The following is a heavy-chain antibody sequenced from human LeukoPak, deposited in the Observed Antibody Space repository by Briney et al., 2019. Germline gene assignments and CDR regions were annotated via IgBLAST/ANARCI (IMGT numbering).Heavy chain of an antibody. V-gene: IGHV3-23*01. Sequence: GGSLRLSCAASGFTLSVYALSWVRQAPGKGLEWVSAISGSGDNNDNTYYADSVKGQFTISRDNSKNTLYLQMNSLRAEDTAVYYCARERLTRTWFDPWGQGTLVTVSS. CDR2: ISGSGDNNDNT. J-gene: IGHJ5*02. D-gene: IGHD4-23*01. CDR3: ARERLTRTWFDP. CDR1: GFTLSVYA.